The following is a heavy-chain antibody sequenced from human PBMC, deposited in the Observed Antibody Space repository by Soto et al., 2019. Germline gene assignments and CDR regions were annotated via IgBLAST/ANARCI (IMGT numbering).Heavy chain of an antibody. CDR1: GDSMSISNW. V-gene: IGHV4-4*02. Sequence: SETLSLTCTVSGDSMSISNWWNWVRQPPGKGLEWIGEAHHSGRTNYNPSLKSRVTISVDRSQNIFSLQLTSVTAADTAVYFCARSEATALDFWGQGILVTVSS. J-gene: IGHJ4*02. CDR3: ARSEATALDF. CDR2: AHHSGRT.